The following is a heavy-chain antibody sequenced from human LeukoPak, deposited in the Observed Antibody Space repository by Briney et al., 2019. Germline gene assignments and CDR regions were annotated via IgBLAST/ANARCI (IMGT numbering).Heavy chain of an antibody. D-gene: IGHD3-22*01. CDR2: IRSKAYGGTT. CDR3: TSHYDSSGYLGY. J-gene: IGHJ4*02. V-gene: IGHV3-49*04. CDR1: GFTFGDYA. Sequence: GGSLRLSCTASGFTFGDYAMSWVRQAPGKGLEWVGFIRSKAYGGTTEYAASVKGRFTISRDDSKSIAYLQMNSLKTEDTAVYYCTSHYDSSGYLGYWGQGTLVTVSS.